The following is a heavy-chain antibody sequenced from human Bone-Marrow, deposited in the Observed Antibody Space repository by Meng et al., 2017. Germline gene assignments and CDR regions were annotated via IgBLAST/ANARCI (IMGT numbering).Heavy chain of an antibody. Sequence: EAGPGLGNPSQTLSLNSTGFGVSISSGGNDWSLIRQHPGKCLEWIGYIYYRGSTYYNPSLKRLVTISVDTSKNQFSLKLSSVTAADTAVYYCAREASPEYYFDYWGQGTLVTVSS. CDR2: IYYRGST. CDR3: AREASPEYYFDY. V-gene: IGHV4-31*01. CDR1: GVSISSGGND. D-gene: IGHD1-14*01. J-gene: IGHJ4*02.